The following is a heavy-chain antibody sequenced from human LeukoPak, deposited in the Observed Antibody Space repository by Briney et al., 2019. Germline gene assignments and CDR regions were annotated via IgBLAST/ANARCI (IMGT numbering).Heavy chain of an antibody. V-gene: IGHV3-13*01. CDR1: GFTFSSYD. CDR3: ARGYCSSTSCYAPYYYGMDV. J-gene: IGHJ6*04. CDR2: IGTSGDT. Sequence: GGSLRLSCAAPGFTFSSYDMHWVRQATGKGLEWVSAIGTSGDTYYPGSVKGRFTISRENAKNSLYLQMNSLRAGDTAVYYCARGYCSSTSCYAPYYYGMDVWGKGTTVTVSS. D-gene: IGHD2-2*01.